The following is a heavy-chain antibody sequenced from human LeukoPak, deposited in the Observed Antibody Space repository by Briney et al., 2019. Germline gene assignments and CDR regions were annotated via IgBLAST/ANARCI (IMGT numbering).Heavy chain of an antibody. CDR1: GFTFNTYS. CDR2: ITRGSDYI. D-gene: IGHD5-12*01. CDR3: ARVGGDGLVLRSNWFDP. J-gene: IGHJ5*02. Sequence: GGSLRLSCAATGFTFNTYSMNWVRQAPGKGLEWVSSITRGSDYIYYADSVKGRFTISRDNARNSLYLHMNSLRADDTAVYYCARVGGDGLVLRSNWFDPWGQGTLVTVSS. V-gene: IGHV3-21*01.